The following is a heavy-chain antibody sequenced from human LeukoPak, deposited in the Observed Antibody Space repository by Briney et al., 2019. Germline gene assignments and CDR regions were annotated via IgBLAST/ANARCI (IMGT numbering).Heavy chain of an antibody. D-gene: IGHD1-1*01. CDR2: IYYSGST. Sequence: SSETLSLTCTVSGGSISSYYWSWIRQPPGKGLEWIGYIYYSGSTNYNPSLKSRVTISVDTSKNQFSLKLSSVTAADTAVYYCARGRYGQDYWGQGTLLTVSS. CDR3: ARGRYGQDY. J-gene: IGHJ4*02. CDR1: GGSISSYY. V-gene: IGHV4-59*01.